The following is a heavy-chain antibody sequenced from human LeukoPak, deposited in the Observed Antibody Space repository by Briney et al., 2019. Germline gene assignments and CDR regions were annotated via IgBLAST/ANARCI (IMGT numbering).Heavy chain of an antibody. J-gene: IGHJ4*02. V-gene: IGHV3-15*01. CDR1: GFTFSNTW. CDR2: IQSKTDGGTT. Sequence: GGSLRLSCAASGFTFSNTWMNWVRQAPGKGLEWVGRIQSKTDGGTTEYAAPVKGRFTISRDDSKTTLYLQMNSLKTEDTAVYYCAALTVRGVINIWGQGTLVTVSS. CDR3: AALTVRGVINI. D-gene: IGHD3-10*01.